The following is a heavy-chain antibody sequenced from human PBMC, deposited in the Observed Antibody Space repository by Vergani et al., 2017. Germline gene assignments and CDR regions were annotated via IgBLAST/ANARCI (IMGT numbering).Heavy chain of an antibody. Sequence: QVQLLESGPGLLKPSETLSLTCSVSGDSITSGYYWGWIRQPPGRGLEWIGSIYHTGSAYYNPSLKSRVTVSVDTSMNQVSLKLNSVTAADAAVYYCVRAIALWFGENKDGGWFDLWGQGTLVTVTS. V-gene: IGHV4-38-2*02. CDR2: IYHTGSA. CDR3: VRAIALWFGENKDGGWFDL. J-gene: IGHJ5*02. CDR1: GDSITSGYY. D-gene: IGHD3-10*01.